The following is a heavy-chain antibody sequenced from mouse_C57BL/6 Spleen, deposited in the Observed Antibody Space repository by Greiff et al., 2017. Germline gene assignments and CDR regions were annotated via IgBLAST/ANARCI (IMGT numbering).Heavy chain of an antibody. CDR3: AGIADDGWYFDV. V-gene: IGHV1-53*01. J-gene: IGHJ1*03. Sequence: VQLQQSGPELVKPGASVKLSCKASGYTFTSSWMHWVKQRPGQGLEWIGNINPSNGGTNYNEKFTSKATLTVDQSSSTAYMQLSSLTSEDSAVYYCAGIADDGWYFDVWGTGTTVTVSS. CDR2: INPSNGGT. CDR1: GYTFTSSW. D-gene: IGHD2-12*01.